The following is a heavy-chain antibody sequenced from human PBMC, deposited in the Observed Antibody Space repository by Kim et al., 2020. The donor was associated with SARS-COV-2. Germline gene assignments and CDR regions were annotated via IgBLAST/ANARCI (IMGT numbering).Heavy chain of an antibody. V-gene: IGHV3-66*01. Sequence: GGSLRLSCAASGFTVSSNYMSWVRQAPGKGLEWVSVIYSGGSTYYADSVKGRFTISRDNSKNTLYLQMNSLRAEDTAVYYCASVFYSSSWRNFDYWGQGTLVTVSS. CDR1: GFTVSSNY. CDR2: IYSGGST. D-gene: IGHD6-13*01. J-gene: IGHJ4*02. CDR3: ASVFYSSSWRNFDY.